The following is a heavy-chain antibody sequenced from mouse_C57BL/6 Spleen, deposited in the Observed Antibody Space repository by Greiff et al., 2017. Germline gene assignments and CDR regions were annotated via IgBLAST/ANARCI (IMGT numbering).Heavy chain of an antibody. J-gene: IGHJ3*01. V-gene: IGHV1-31*01. CDR3: ARGGDYDDQAWCAY. Sequence: EVQRVESGPELVKPGASVKISCKASGYSFTGYYMHWVKQSHGNILDWIGYIYPYNGVSSYNQKFKGKATLTVDKSSSTAYMELRSLTSEDSAVYYCARGGDYDDQAWCAYWGQGTLVTVSA. CDR2: IYPYNGVS. D-gene: IGHD2-4*01. CDR1: GYSFTGYY.